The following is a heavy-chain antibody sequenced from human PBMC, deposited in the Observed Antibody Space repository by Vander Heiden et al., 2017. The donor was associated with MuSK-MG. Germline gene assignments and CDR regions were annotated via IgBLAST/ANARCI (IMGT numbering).Heavy chain of an antibody. J-gene: IGHJ6*02. CDR2: FKPSGGST. D-gene: IGHD3-16*01. CDR1: GYTFTDYY. V-gene: IGHV1-46*01. Sequence: QVQLEQSGAEVKNPGASVKVSCKASGYTFTDYYMHWVRQAPGQGLEWIGVFKPSGGSTTYSQKFQGRVTMTRDTSTNTGYMELSSPRSADTAVYYCARDRADYYFFYYGMDVWGQGTTVTVPS. CDR3: ARDRADYYFFYYGMDV.